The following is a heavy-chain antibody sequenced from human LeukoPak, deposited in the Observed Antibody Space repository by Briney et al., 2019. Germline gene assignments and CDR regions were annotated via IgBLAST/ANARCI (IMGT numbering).Heavy chain of an antibody. CDR2: INTNTGNP. V-gene: IGHV7-4-1*02. CDR1: GYTFTNYA. J-gene: IGHJ4*02. D-gene: IGHD2-2*01. CDR3: ARGPLIAVVAPASKNDN. Sequence: ASVKVSCKASGYTFTNYAMNWVRQAPGQGLEWMGWINTNTGNPTYAQGFTGRFVFSLDTSVSTAYLQISSLKAEDTAVYYCARGPLIAVVAPASKNDNWGQGTLVTVSS.